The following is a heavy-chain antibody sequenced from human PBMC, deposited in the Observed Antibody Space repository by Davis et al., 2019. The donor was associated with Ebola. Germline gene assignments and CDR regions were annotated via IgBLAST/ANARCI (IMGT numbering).Heavy chain of an antibody. J-gene: IGHJ6*04. CDR1: GFTFSTYS. Sequence: GSLKISCAASGFTFSTYSMSWVRQARGKGLEWGSAISSDSDYIYYADSAKGRFTISRDNAKNSLYRQMNSLRAEDTAVYYCAKVLSSYLDFYYGMGVWGKGTTVTVSS. V-gene: IGHV3-21*01. D-gene: IGHD2/OR15-2a*01. CDR3: AKVLSSYLDFYYGMGV. CDR2: ISSDSDYI.